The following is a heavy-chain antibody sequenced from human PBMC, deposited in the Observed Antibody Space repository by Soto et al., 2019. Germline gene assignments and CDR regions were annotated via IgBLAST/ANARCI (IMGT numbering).Heavy chain of an antibody. CDR1: GDSMRTDYY. J-gene: IGHJ4*02. CDR3: ARLTTVRYFDY. V-gene: IGHV4-38-2*01. Sequence: SETLSLTCAVSGDSMRTDYYWGWVRQPPGKGLEWIGSIYHSGSAYYNPSLTSRVTISVDTSKNQFSLKVTSVTAADTVVYYCARLTTVRYFDYWGQGTLVTVSS. CDR2: IYHSGSA. D-gene: IGHD3-9*01.